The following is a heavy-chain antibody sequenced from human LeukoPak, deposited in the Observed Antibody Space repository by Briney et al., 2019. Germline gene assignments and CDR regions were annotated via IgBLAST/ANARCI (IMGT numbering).Heavy chain of an antibody. D-gene: IGHD3-3*01. J-gene: IGHJ5*02. CDR3: ARGLYXDFXSXYGGXLPRFDP. V-gene: IGHV1-8*01. CDR2: MNPNSGNT. Sequence: GASVKVSCKASGYTFTSYDINWVRQATGQGLEWMGWMNPNSGNTGYAQKFQGRVTMTRNTSISTAYMELSSLRSEDTAVYYCARGLYXDFXSXYGGXLPRFDPWGQGTLVTVXS. CDR1: GYTFTSYD.